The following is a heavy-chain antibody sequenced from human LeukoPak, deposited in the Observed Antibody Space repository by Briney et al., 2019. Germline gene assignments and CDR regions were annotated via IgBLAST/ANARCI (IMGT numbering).Heavy chain of an antibody. CDR3: APKRSGSYPFDY. CDR1: GFTFSSYA. Sequence: PGGSLRLSCAASGFTFSSYAMSWVRQAPGKRLEWVSSISDSGGSTYYADSVKGRFTISRDNSKNTLYLQMNSLRAEDTAVYYCAPKRSGSYPFDYWGQGTLVTVSS. V-gene: IGHV3-23*01. J-gene: IGHJ4*02. D-gene: IGHD1-26*01. CDR2: ISDSGGST.